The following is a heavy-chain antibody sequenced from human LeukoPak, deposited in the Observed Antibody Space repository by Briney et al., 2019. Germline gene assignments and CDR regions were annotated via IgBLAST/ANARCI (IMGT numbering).Heavy chain of an antibody. D-gene: IGHD3-10*01. CDR2: IKHDGTKD. V-gene: IGHV3-7*01. Sequence: PGGSLRLSCAVSGFTFSSYWMTWVRQAPGKGLEWVANIKHDGTKDYYLDSVKGRFTISRDNAKNTLYLQMNSLRAEDTAVYYCASGFGESSVKPFDYWGQGTLVTVSS. CDR1: GFTFSSYW. J-gene: IGHJ4*02. CDR3: ASGFGESSVKPFDY.